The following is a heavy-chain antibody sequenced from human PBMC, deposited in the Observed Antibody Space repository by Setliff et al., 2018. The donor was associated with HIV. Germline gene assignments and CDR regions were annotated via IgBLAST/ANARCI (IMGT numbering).Heavy chain of an antibody. CDR3: ARRAAMFAYYFDY. Sequence: GASEKVSSKAAGGTFSSDAISWVRQAPGQGLEWMGGIIPILGIANYAQKFQGGVTITADKSTSTAYMVLISLRSEDTAVYYCARRAAMFAYYFDYWGQGTLVTVSS. J-gene: IGHJ4*02. CDR1: GGTFSSDA. V-gene: IGHV1-69*10. D-gene: IGHD3-10*02. CDR2: IIPILGIA.